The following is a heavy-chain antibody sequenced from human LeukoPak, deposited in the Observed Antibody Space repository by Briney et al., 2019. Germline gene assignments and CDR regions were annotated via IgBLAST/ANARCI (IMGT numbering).Heavy chain of an antibody. J-gene: IGHJ5*02. V-gene: IGHV3-53*01. CDR2: SYSDSNT. Sequence: GGSLRLSCTASGFTVSNNYMSWVRQAPGKGLEWVSISYSDSNTNYADSVKGRFTISRDTSQNTLSLQMNSLRAEDTAIYYCARDPPAVAAGTYAWGQGTLVTVSS. D-gene: IGHD6-13*01. CDR3: ARDPPAVAAGTYA. CDR1: GFTVSNNY.